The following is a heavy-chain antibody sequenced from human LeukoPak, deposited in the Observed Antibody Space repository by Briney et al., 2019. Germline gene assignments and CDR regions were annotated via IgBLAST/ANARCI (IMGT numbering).Heavy chain of an antibody. CDR3: AKADCSGGSCYYSDY. D-gene: IGHD2-15*01. J-gene: IGHJ4*02. CDR1: GFTFSSYG. Sequence: GXXLRLSCAASGFTFSSYGMHWVRQAPGKGLEWVAVIWYDGSNKYYADSVKGRFTISRDNSKNTLYLQMNSLRAEDTAVYYCAKADCSGGSCYYSDYWGQGTLVTVSS. V-gene: IGHV3-33*06. CDR2: IWYDGSNK.